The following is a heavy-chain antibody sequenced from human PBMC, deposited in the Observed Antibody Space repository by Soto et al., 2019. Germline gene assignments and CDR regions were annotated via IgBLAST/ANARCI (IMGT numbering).Heavy chain of an antibody. CDR1: GFAFSSCS. V-gene: IGHV3-23*01. CDR2: ISGSGGTT. D-gene: IGHD6-6*01. Sequence: GGSLRLSCAASGFAFSSCSMSWVRQAPGKALEWVSAISGSGGTTYHADSVKGRFTISRDNSKNTLYLQMNSLRAEDTAVYYCAKNTRIAAPNWFDPWGQGTLVTVSS. J-gene: IGHJ5*02. CDR3: AKNTRIAAPNWFDP.